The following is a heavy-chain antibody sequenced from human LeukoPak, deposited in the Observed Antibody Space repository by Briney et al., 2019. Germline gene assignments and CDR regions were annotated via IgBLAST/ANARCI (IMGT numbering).Heavy chain of an antibody. D-gene: IGHD4-17*01. V-gene: IGHV3-74*01. J-gene: IGHJ3*02. Sequence: GGSLRLSCAGSGFVFSTYWMHWVRQAPGKGLAWVSRIKTDGSTTYYADSVKGRFTVSRDNAKNTLYLQMNSLRAEDTAVYYCAKDPPYYGDSADDAFDIWGQGTMVTVSS. CDR2: IKTDGSTT. CDR1: GFVFSTYW. CDR3: AKDPPYYGDSADDAFDI.